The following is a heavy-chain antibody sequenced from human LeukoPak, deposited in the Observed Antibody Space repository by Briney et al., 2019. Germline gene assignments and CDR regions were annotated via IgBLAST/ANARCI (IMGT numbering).Heavy chain of an antibody. Sequence: QPGGSLRLSCVASGFTFSSYWMHWVRQDPRKGLEWVSAISGSGGSTYYADSVKGRFTISRDNSKNTLYLQMNSLRAEDTAVYYCAKAPFEVSPADFDYWGQGTLVTVSS. V-gene: IGHV3-23*01. J-gene: IGHJ4*02. CDR2: ISGSGGST. D-gene: IGHD2-8*01. CDR3: AKAPFEVSPADFDY. CDR1: GFTFSSYW.